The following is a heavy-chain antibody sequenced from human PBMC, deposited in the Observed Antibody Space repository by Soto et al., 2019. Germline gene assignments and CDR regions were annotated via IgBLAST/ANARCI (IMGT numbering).Heavy chain of an antibody. CDR2: IWADGDPK. J-gene: IGHJ5*02. D-gene: IGHD3-10*01. CDR3: TVASSWPLPQNAP. Sequence: QVQLVESGGGVVQPGRSLRLSCAASGFTFNSYGMHWVRQAPGKGLEGLAVIWADGDPKSYANSVKGRITISRDNSKNPLYLPLDSLTPEPTTVYSFTVASSWPLPQNAPWGQGTLVTVSS. V-gene: IGHV3-33*01. CDR1: GFTFNSYG.